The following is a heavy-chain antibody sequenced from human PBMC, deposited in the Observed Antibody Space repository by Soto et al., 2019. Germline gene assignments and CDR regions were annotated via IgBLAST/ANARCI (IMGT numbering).Heavy chain of an antibody. D-gene: IGHD3-22*01. J-gene: IGHJ4*02. V-gene: IGHV5-51*01. CDR1: GYSFTSYW. Sequence: GESLKISCKGSGYSFTSYWIGWVRQMPGKGLEWMGIIYPGDSDTRYSPSFQGQVTISADKSISTAYLQWSSLKASDTAMYYCAGHSGYYYDSSGYYYFDYWGQGTLVTVSS. CDR2: IYPGDSDT. CDR3: AGHSGYYYDSSGYYYFDY.